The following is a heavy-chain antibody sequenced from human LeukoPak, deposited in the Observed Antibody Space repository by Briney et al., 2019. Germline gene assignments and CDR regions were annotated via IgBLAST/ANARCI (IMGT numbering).Heavy chain of an antibody. Sequence: GGSLRLSCAASGFTFSSYSMNWVRQAPGKGLEWVSSISSSSSYIYYADSVKGRFTISRDNAKNSLYLQMNSLRSEDTAVYYCAKDEGVANRWFDPWGQGTLVTVSS. V-gene: IGHV3-21*04. CDR3: AKDEGVANRWFDP. CDR1: GFTFSSYS. J-gene: IGHJ5*02. CDR2: ISSSSSYI. D-gene: IGHD5-12*01.